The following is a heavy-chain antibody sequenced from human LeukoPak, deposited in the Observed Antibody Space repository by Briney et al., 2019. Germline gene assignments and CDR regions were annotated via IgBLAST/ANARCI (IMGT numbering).Heavy chain of an antibody. CDR1: GFTFDDYG. D-gene: IGHD3-16*02. CDR3: ARQNKNDYIWGNYRTNYFDY. CDR2: INWNGGST. V-gene: IGHV3-20*04. J-gene: IGHJ4*02. Sequence: PGGSLGLSCAASGFTFDDYGLSWVRQAPGKGLEWVSGINWNGGSTGYADSVKGRFTISRDNAKNSLYLQMNSLRAEDTALYYCARQNKNDYIWGNYRTNYFDYWGQGTLVTVSS.